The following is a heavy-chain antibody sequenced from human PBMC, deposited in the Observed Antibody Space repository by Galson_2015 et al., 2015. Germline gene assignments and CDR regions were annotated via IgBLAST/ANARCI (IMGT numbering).Heavy chain of an antibody. Sequence: TLSLTCTVSGDSISSGSYYWSWIRQSPGKGLEWIGYIFYSGSIYQNPSLKTRVTLSLNTSRNHFSLKLSSVTAADTAVYYCVRSTFGVVTNYFYYYMDVWGKGTTVTVSS. J-gene: IGHJ6*03. CDR2: IFYSGSI. D-gene: IGHD3-3*01. CDR1: GDSISSGSYY. V-gene: IGHV4-31*03. CDR3: VRSTFGVVTNYFYYYMDV.